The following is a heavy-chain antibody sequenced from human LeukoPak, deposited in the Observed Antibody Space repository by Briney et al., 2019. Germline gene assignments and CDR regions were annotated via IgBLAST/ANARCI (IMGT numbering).Heavy chain of an antibody. V-gene: IGHV3-21*01. J-gene: IGHJ4*02. CDR3: ARDRPTGRSRGVVVQ. CDR1: GFTFDTYA. D-gene: IGHD2-15*01. Sequence: AGGSLRLSCAASGFTFDTYAMTWVRQAPGKGLERVSSISSGGTYIYYAESVRGRSTISRDNTKNFLYLQLSTLRVEDTAVYYCARDRPTGRSRGVVVQWGQGTLVTVSS. CDR2: ISSGGTYI.